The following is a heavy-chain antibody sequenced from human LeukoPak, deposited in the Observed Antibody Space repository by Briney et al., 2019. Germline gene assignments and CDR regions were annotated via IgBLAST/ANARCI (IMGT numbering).Heavy chain of an antibody. CDR1: GGTFSSYA. D-gene: IGHD2-15*01. Sequence: SVKVSCKASGGTFSSYAIIWVRQAPGQGLEWMGRIIPILGIANYAQKFQGRVTITADKSTSTAYMELSSLRSEDTAVYYCASSDATYCSGGSCYSVDYWGQGTLVTVSS. CDR2: IIPILGIA. V-gene: IGHV1-69*04. CDR3: ASSDATYCSGGSCYSVDY. J-gene: IGHJ4*02.